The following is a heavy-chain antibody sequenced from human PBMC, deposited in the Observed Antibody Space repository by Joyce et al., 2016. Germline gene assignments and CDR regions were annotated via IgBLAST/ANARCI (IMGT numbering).Heavy chain of an antibody. CDR2: IYPGDSDT. D-gene: IGHD5-18*01. CDR3: ARQMASYSYGYSFFL. V-gene: IGHV5-51*01. J-gene: IGHJ4*02. Sequence: EVQLVQSGAEVKKPGESLKISCQASGYTFSNYWIAWGRQMPGKGLESVGIIYPGDSDTRYSPSFQGQVTISADKSINTAYLQWSSLKASDTATYYCARQMASYSYGYSFFLWGQGTVVTVSS. CDR1: GYTFSNYW.